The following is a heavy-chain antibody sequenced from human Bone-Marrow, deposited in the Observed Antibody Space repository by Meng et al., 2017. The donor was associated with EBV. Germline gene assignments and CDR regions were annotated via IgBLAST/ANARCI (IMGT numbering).Heavy chain of an antibody. V-gene: IGHV1-2*06. CDR1: GYTFTGYY. Sequence: VQRVQSGAEGKKPGASVKVSCKASGYTFTGYYMHWVRQAPGQGLEWMGRINPNSGGTNYAQKFQGRVTMTRDTSISTAYMELSRLRSDDTAVYYCARDLVVGATSFHYWGQGTLVTVSS. J-gene: IGHJ4*02. CDR2: INPNSGGT. D-gene: IGHD1-26*01. CDR3: ARDLVVGATSFHY.